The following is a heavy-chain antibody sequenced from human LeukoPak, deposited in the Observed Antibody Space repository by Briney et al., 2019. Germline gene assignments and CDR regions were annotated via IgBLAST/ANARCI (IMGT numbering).Heavy chain of an antibody. CDR3: ARGRAGIAAAGFDY. V-gene: IGHV3-30-3*01. J-gene: IGHJ4*02. Sequence: GRSLRLSCATSGFTFSMSAMHWVRLAPGKGLDWVAVIPFDGGNKFYADSVKGRFSISRDNSKNTLYLQMNSLGLDDTAVYFCARGRAGIAAAGFDYWGQGTLVTVSS. CDR2: IPFDGGNK. CDR1: GFTFSMSA. D-gene: IGHD6-13*01.